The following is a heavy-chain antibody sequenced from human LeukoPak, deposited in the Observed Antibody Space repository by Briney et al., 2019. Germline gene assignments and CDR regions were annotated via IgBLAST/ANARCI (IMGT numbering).Heavy chain of an antibody. CDR2: INHRGST. CDR1: GGSFSGYY. D-gene: IGHD2-21*01. J-gene: IGHJ4*02. Sequence: SETLSLTCAVYGGSFSGYYWTWIRQPPGKGLEWIGEINHRGSTMYNPSLNGRVTISLDTSKNHFSLNLTSVTAADTAVYYCAIRRDFDYWGQGTLVTVSS. CDR3: AIRRDFDY. V-gene: IGHV4-34*01.